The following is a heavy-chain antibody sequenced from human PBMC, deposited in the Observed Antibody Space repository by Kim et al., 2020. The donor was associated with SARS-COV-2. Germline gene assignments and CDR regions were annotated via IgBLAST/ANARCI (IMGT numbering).Heavy chain of an antibody. CDR1: GFTFSSYS. CDR3: ARVCISSGWPDDAFDI. J-gene: IGHJ3*02. Sequence: GGSLRLSCAASGFTFSSYSMNWVRQAPGKGLEWVSSISSSSSYIYYADSVKGRFTISRDNAKNSLYLQMNSLRAEDTAVYYCARVCISSGWPDDAFDIWGQGTMVTVSS. D-gene: IGHD6-19*01. CDR2: ISSSSSYI. V-gene: IGHV3-21*01.